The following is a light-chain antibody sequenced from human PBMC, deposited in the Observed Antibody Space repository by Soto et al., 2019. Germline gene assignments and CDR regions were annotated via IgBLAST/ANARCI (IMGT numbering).Light chain of an antibody. CDR3: QQYYNFLT. Sequence: DIEMTQAPDSLAVSLAERATIHXXSSQXVLYSSNNKNYLAWYQQKPGQPPXXLISWASTRESGVPDRFSGSGSGTDFTLTISNLQAEDVAVYYCQQYYNFLTFGQGTRLEIK. V-gene: IGKV4-1*01. J-gene: IGKJ5*01. CDR1: QXVLYSSNNKNY. CDR2: WAS.